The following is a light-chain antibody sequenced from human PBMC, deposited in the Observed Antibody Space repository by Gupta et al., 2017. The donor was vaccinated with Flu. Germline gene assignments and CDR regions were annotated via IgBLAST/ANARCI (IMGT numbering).Light chain of an antibody. J-gene: IGLJ1*01. CDR2: EVR. CDR1: RGDIGDYKY. Sequence: SITISCTGTRGDIGDYKYVSWYQQYPGKAPNLIMYEVRKRPARVSSRFSGSKSGNTASLTISGRQAEDEADYFCSSYATTDTLVFGTGTTVTV. V-gene: IGLV2-14*01. CDR3: SSYATTDTLV.